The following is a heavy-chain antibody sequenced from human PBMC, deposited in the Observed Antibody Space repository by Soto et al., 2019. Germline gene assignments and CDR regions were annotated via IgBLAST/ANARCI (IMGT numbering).Heavy chain of an antibody. J-gene: IGHJ4*02. Sequence: GGSLRLSCAASGFTFSSYSMNWVRQAPGKGLEWVSSISSSSSYIYYADSVKGRFTISRDNAKNSLYLQMNSLRAEDTAVYYCARDSVTLWFGELLYGPVDYWGQGTLVTVSS. V-gene: IGHV3-21*01. D-gene: IGHD3-10*01. CDR1: GFTFSSYS. CDR2: ISSSSSYI. CDR3: ARDSVTLWFGELLYGPVDY.